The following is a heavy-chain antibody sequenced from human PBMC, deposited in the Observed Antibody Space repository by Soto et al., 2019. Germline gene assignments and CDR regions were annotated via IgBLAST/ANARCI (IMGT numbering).Heavy chain of an antibody. CDR3: AREAYSPRVDTYYHMDV. V-gene: IGHV1-3*01. D-gene: IGHD2-21*02. CDR1: GYTFTSYA. Sequence: QVQVVQSGAEVKKPRASVKVSCKASGYTFTSYAMHWVRQAPGQRLEWLGWIDAGNGETKYSQRFQGRGTITRDTSATTVYMELSSLRSEDTAVYYCAREAYSPRVDTYYHMDVWGKGTTVTVSS. CDR2: IDAGNGET. J-gene: IGHJ6*03.